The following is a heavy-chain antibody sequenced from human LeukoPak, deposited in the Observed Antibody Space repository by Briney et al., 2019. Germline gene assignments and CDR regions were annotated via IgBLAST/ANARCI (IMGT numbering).Heavy chain of an antibody. D-gene: IGHD6-13*01. CDR1: GFTFSSYA. CDR3: ARVGIAAADDYYYYGMDV. CDR2: ISYDGSNK. V-gene: IGHV3-30-3*01. Sequence: PGGSLRLSCAASGFTFSSYAMHWVRQAPGKGLEWVAVISYDGSNKYYADSVKGRFTISRDNSKNTLYLQMNSLRAEDTAVYYCARVGIAAADDYYYYGMDVWGQGTTVTVSS. J-gene: IGHJ6*02.